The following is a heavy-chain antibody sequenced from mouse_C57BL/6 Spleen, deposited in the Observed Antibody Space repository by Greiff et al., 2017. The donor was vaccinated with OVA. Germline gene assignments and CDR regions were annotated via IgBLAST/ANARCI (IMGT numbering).Heavy chain of an antibody. CDR2: ISSGSSTI. Sequence: EVKLVESGGGLVKPGGSLKLSCAASGFTFSDYGMHWVRQAPEKGLEWVAYISSGSSTIYYADTVKGRFTISRDKAKNTLFLQMTSLRSEDTAMYYCASSSSYGYFDVWGTGTTVTVSS. D-gene: IGHD1-1*01. V-gene: IGHV5-17*01. J-gene: IGHJ1*03. CDR3: ASSSSYGYFDV. CDR1: GFTFSDYG.